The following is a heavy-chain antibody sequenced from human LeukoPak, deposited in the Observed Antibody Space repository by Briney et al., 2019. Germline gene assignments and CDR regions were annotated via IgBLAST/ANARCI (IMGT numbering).Heavy chain of an antibody. CDR3: ARVGYPGIGYPIDY. CDR2: IYYDGSNE. J-gene: IGHJ4*02. V-gene: IGHV3-33*01. D-gene: IGHD3-22*01. CDR1: GFPFTSYG. Sequence: PGRSLRLSCAASGFPFTSYGMHWVRQAPGMGLEWVAVIYYDGSNEYYADSVKGRFTISRDTSKNTLYLQMNSLTADDTAVYYCARVGYPGIGYPIDYWGQGTLVTVSS.